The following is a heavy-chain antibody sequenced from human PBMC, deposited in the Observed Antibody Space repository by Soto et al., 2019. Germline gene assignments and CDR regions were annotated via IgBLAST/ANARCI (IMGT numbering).Heavy chain of an antibody. D-gene: IGHD2-15*01. CDR2: IKTKAEGGAT. CDR3: TTGSVEGV. V-gene: IGHV3-15*07. Sequence: EVQLVESGGGLVKPGGSLRLSCAASDFTITNAWMNWVRQAPGKGLEWVGRIKTKAEGGATDYAAPLKGRFTISSDDSRNTLFLQMNSLKTEDPAVYYWTTGSVEGVWGQGATVTVSS. J-gene: IGHJ6*02. CDR1: DFTITNAW.